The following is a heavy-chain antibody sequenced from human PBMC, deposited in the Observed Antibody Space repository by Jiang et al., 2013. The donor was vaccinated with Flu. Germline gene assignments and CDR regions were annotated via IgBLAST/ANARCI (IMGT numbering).Heavy chain of an antibody. CDR2: INPGGGST. Sequence: GAEVKKPGASVRVSCKASGYTFTSYYIHWVRQAPGQGLEWMGLINPGGGSTSYAQRFQGRVTMTRDTSTSTVYMELSSLRSEDTAVYYCTRDQKGVAATYYFYFYGMDVWGKGTTVTVSS. J-gene: IGHJ6*04. CDR1: GYTFTSYY. CDR3: TRDQKGVAATYYFYFYGMDV. D-gene: IGHD2-15*01. V-gene: IGHV1-46*01.